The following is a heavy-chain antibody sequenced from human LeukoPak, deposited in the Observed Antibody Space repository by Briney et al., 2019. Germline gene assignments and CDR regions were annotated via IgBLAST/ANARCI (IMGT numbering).Heavy chain of an antibody. CDR3: ARSSRYDYVWGSYRY. Sequence: ASVKVSCKASGYTFTGYYMHWVRQAPGQGLEWMGWINPNSGGTNYARKFQGRVTMTRDTSISTAYMELSRLRSDDTAVYYCARSSRYDYVWGSYRYWGQGTLVTVSS. CDR2: INPNSGGT. V-gene: IGHV1-2*02. D-gene: IGHD3-16*02. J-gene: IGHJ4*02. CDR1: GYTFTGYY.